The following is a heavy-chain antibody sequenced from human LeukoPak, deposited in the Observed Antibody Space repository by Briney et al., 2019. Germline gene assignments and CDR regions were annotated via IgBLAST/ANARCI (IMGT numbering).Heavy chain of an antibody. J-gene: IGHJ3*02. D-gene: IGHD5-24*01. CDR2: IYYSGST. V-gene: IGHV4-59*01. Sequence: SETLSLTCTVSGGSISSYYWSWIRQPPGKGLEWIGYIYYSGSTNYIPSLKSRVTISVGTSKNQFSLKLSSVTAADTAVYYCARDGVEREMATSNDAFDIWGQGTMVTVSS. CDR1: GGSISSYY. CDR3: ARDGVEREMATSNDAFDI.